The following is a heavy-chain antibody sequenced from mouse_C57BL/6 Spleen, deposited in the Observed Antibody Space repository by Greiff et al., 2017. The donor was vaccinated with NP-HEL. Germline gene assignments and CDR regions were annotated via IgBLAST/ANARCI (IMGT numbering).Heavy chain of an antibody. V-gene: IGHV1-54*01. D-gene: IGHD2-1*01. J-gene: IGHJ2*01. Sequence: QVQLKQSGAELVRPGTSVKVSCKASGYAFTNYLIEWVKQRPGQGLEWIGVINPGSGGTNYNEKFKGKATLTADKSSSTAYMQLSSLTSEDSAVYFCARTERGNPPLDYWGQGTTLTVSS. CDR3: ARTERGNPPLDY. CDR1: GYAFTNYL. CDR2: INPGSGGT.